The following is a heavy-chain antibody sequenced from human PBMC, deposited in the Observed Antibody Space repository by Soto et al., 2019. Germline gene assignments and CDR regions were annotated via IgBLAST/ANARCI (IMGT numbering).Heavy chain of an antibody. D-gene: IGHD2-15*01. V-gene: IGHV2-5*02. CDR3: AHRPSYCSGGSCYSGFDY. J-gene: IGHJ4*02. CDR2: IYWEDDK. Sequence: QITLKESGPTLVKPTQTLTLTCTFSGFSLSTSGVGVGWIRQPPGKALEWLALIYWEDDKRYSPSLKSRLTTTKXPXXXQXXLTMTNMDPVDTATYYCAHRPSYCSGGSCYSGFDYWGQGTLVTVSS. CDR1: GFSLSTSGVG.